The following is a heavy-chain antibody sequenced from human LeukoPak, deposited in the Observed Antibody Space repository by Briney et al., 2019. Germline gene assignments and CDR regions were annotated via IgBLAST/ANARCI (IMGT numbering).Heavy chain of an antibody. CDR2: IYSSGNT. Sequence: SETLSLTCTVSGGSINSNSYDWGWIRQPPGKGLEWIGSIYSSGNTYYNPSLKSRVTISVDTSKNQFFLKLTSVSAADTAVYYCARDRSYPWSQGTLVTVSS. CDR1: GGSINSNSYD. CDR3: ARDRSYP. V-gene: IGHV4-39*07. J-gene: IGHJ1*01.